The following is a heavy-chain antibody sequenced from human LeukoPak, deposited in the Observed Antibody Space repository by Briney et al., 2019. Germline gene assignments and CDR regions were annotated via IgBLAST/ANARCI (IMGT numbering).Heavy chain of an antibody. D-gene: IGHD6-13*01. CDR1: GYTFTSYY. J-gene: IGHJ4*02. V-gene: IGHV1-69*13. CDR2: IIPIFGTA. CDR3: ARYLLAAAYFDY. Sequence: ASVKVSCKASGYTFTSYYMHWVRQAPGQGLEWMGGIIPIFGTANYAQKFQGRVTITADESMSTAYMELSSLRSEDTAVYYCARYLLAAAYFDYWGQGTLVTVSS.